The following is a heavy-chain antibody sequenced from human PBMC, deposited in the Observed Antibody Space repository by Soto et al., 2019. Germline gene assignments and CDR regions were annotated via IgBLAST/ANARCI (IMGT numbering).Heavy chain of an antibody. CDR3: ARDGVYGGNSDDAFDI. D-gene: IGHD2-21*02. Sequence: GGSLRLSCAASGFTFSSYEMNWVRQAPGKGLEWVSYISSSGSTIYYADSVKGRFTISRDNAKNSLYLQMNSMRAEDTAVYYCARDGVYGGNSDDAFDIWGQGTMVNGSS. J-gene: IGHJ3*02. CDR1: GFTFSSYE. V-gene: IGHV3-48*03. CDR2: ISSSGSTI.